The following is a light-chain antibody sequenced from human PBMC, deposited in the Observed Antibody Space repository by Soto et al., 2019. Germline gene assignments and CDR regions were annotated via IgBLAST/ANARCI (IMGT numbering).Light chain of an antibody. CDR1: QSVSSNY. J-gene: IGKJ3*01. Sequence: EVVLTQSAGTRSLSAGQRDSLSCSASQSVSSNYLAWYQRKPGQAPMLLVYGASIRATGIPDRFSGSGSGTDLTLTISRVEPEDFAVYYCQHYGSSTFTFGPGTRVDIK. CDR3: QHYGSSTFT. V-gene: IGKV3-20*01. CDR2: GAS.